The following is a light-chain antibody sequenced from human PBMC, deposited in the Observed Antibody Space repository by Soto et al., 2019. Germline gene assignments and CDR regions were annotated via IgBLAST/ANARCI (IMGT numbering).Light chain of an antibody. CDR2: DAS. J-gene: IGKJ2*01. CDR3: QQYNSYPT. CDR1: QSIRSW. Sequence: DIQMTQSPSTLSASVGDRVTITCRASQSIRSWLAWYQQKPGKAPKLLIYDASSLESGVPSRFRGSGSGTEFTLTISSLQHDDFATYYCQQYNSYPTFGQGTKLEIK. V-gene: IGKV1-5*01.